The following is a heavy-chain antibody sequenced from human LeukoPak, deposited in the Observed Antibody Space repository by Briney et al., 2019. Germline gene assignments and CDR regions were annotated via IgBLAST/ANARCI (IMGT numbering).Heavy chain of an antibody. CDR1: GGSISSYY. J-gene: IGHJ4*02. V-gene: IGHV4-4*07. Sequence: PSETLSLTCTVSGGSISSYYWSWIRQPAGKGLEWIGRIYTSGSTNYNPSLKSRVTMSVDTSKKQFSLKLNSVTAADTAVYYSARGAYYFDSSGFLWGQGTLVTVSP. CDR3: ARGAYYFDSSGFL. D-gene: IGHD3-22*01. CDR2: IYTSGST.